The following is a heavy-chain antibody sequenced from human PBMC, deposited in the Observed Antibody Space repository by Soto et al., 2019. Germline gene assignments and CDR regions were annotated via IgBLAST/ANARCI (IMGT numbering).Heavy chain of an antibody. Sequence: GGSLRLSCAASGFDFRSYSMNWVRQAPGKGLEWVSYIHISGSPIHYGDSVKGRFIISRDNARKSLYLQMNNLRADDTAVYYCTRDPHALDYWGQGTLVTVSS. D-gene: IGHD2-8*01. J-gene: IGHJ4*02. CDR2: IHISGSPI. CDR1: GFDFRSYS. CDR3: TRDPHALDY. V-gene: IGHV3-48*01.